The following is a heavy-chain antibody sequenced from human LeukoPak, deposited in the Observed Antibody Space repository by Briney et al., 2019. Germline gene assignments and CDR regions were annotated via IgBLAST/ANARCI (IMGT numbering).Heavy chain of an antibody. CDR3: AREEGIDGSGYYYVLGY. D-gene: IGHD3-22*01. J-gene: IGHJ4*02. Sequence: GGSLRLSCAASGFTFSNFWMSWVRQAPGKGLEWVANINQDGSEQHYVDSVKGRFTISRDNAKNSLCLQMNSLRAEDTAVYYCAREEGIDGSGYYYVLGYWGQGTLVTVS. CDR2: INQDGSEQ. CDR1: GFTFSNFW. V-gene: IGHV3-7*01.